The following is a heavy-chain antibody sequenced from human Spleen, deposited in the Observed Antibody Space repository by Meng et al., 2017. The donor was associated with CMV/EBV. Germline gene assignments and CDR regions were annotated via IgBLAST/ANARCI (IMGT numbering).Heavy chain of an antibody. CDR2: ISGSGGST. J-gene: IGHJ6*02. CDR3: ATTFESRGYYYYGMDL. CDR1: GFTFSNYA. Sequence: GESLKISCAASGFTFSNYAMSWVRQAPGKGLEWVSAISGSGGSTYYADPVKGRFTISRDNSKNTLYLQMNSLRAGDTAVYYCATTFESRGYYYYGMDLWGQGTTVTVSS. D-gene: IGHD3-10*01. V-gene: IGHV3-23*01.